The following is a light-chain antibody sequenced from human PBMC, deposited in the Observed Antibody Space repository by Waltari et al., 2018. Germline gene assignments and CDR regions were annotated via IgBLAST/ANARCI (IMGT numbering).Light chain of an antibody. J-gene: IGLJ2*01. Sequence: SYEVTQPPSVSVSPGQTARSTCPGDSLSQQIVHWYQQKSGQAPVLVIFKDTERTSGIPERFSGCTSGTIVTLTINGVQAQDEADYYCQTVDLGGDVVFGGGTKLTVL. CDR3: QTVDLGGDVV. CDR2: KDT. CDR1: SLSQQI. V-gene: IGLV3-25*03.